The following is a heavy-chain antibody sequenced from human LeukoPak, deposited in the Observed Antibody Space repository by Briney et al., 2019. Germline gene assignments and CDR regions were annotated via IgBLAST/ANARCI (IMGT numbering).Heavy chain of an antibody. CDR2: IYTSGST. D-gene: IGHD3-22*01. CDR1: AASISSGSYY. CDR3: ARDRTYYYDI. J-gene: IGHJ4*02. V-gene: IGHV4-61*02. Sequence: SETLSLTCTVAAASISSGSYYCGWTRQPAGKGLEWIVRIYTSGSTNYNPSLKTRVTISVDTSKNQFSLKLSSVTAADTAVYYCARDRTYYYDIWGQGALVTVSS.